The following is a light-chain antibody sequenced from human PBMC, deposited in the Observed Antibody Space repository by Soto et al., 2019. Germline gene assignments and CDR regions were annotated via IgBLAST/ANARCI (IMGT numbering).Light chain of an antibody. CDR3: QQCDDFIT. V-gene: IGKV1-33*01. Sequence: DIQMTQSPSSLSASVGDRVTITCQASQDIKNYLNWYQQKPGKAPKLLIYEASNVETGVPSRFSGSGCGRSFTFTISSLQPEDIATYYCQQCDDFITFGGGTRIEIK. CDR2: EAS. J-gene: IGKJ4*01. CDR1: QDIKNY.